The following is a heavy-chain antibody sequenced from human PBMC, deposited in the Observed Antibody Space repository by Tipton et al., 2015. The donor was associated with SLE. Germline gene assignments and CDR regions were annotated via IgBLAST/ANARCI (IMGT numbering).Heavy chain of an antibody. Sequence: SLRLSCAASGFTFSDHYMDWVRQVPGQGLEWVAHTNHDGSSTNYAGSVKGRFTISRDNAKNTLYLQMNSLRAEDTAVYYCARATTGAFDIWGQGTMVTVSS. CDR3: ARATTGAFDI. CDR2: TNHDGSST. CDR1: GFTFSDHY. J-gene: IGHJ3*02. D-gene: IGHD1-14*01. V-gene: IGHV3-74*01.